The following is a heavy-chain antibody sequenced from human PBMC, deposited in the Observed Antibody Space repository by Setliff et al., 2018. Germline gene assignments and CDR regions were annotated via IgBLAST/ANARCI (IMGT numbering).Heavy chain of an antibody. D-gene: IGHD1-7*01. CDR2: IGPDGSQKKK. CDR3: ARGSLSGTTYPSDY. Sequence: PGGSLRLSCAVSGLTFSSSWMSWVRQVPGKGLEWVANIGPDGSQKKKFYAHSVEGRFTISRDNAKNSVFLQMNSLRVEDTAMYFCARGSLSGTTYPSDYWGQGTLVTVSS. V-gene: IGHV3-7*03. J-gene: IGHJ4*02. CDR1: GLTFSSSW.